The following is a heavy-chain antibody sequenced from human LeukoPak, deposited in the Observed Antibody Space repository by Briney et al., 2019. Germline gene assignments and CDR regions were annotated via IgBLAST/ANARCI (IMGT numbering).Heavy chain of an antibody. J-gene: IGHJ4*02. V-gene: IGHV4-34*01. D-gene: IGHD3-22*01. CDR1: GGSFSGYY. Sequence: SETLSLTCAVYGGSFSGYYWSWIRQPPGKGLEWIGEINHSGSTNYNPSLKSRVTISVDTSKNRFSLKLSSVTAADTAVYYCARWSYYYDSSGYLGYWGQGTLVTVSS. CDR2: INHSGST. CDR3: ARWSYYYDSSGYLGY.